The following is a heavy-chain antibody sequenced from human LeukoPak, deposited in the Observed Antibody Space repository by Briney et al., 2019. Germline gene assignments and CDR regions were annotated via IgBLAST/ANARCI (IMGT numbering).Heavy chain of an antibody. CDR1: GFPFSTYW. Sequence: GGSLRLSCAASGFPFSTYWMHRVRQVPGKGLLWVSRINGDGSATIYADSVRGRFTISRDNAKNTLYLQMSGLRVEDTAVYHCASDSPYHGMDVWGQGTTVTVSS. J-gene: IGHJ6*02. CDR2: INGDGSAT. V-gene: IGHV3-74*01. CDR3: ASDSPYHGMDV.